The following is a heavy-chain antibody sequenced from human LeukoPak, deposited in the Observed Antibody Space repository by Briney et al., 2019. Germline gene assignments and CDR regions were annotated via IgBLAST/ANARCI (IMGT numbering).Heavy chain of an antibody. CDR1: GGSFSGYY. V-gene: IGHV4-34*01. D-gene: IGHD3-16*02. J-gene: IGHJ3*02. CDR2: INHSGST. Sequence: PSETLSLTCAVYGGSFSGYYWSWIRKPPGKGLEWIGEINHSGSTNYNPSLKSRVTISVDTSKNQFSLKLSSVTAADTAVYYCARYRRGQDAFDIWGQGTMVTVSS. CDR3: ARYRRGQDAFDI.